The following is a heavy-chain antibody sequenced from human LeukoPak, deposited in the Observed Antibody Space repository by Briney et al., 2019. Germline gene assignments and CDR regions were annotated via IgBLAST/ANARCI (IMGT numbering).Heavy chain of an antibody. CDR2: IYYSGST. D-gene: IGHD3-9*01. CDR3: ARESPLNYDILTGYYAGYYYYYMDV. Sequence: SETLSLTCAVYGGSFSGYYWSWIRQHPGKGLEWIGYIYYSGSTYYNPSLKSRVTISVDTSKNQFSLKLSSVTAADTAVYYCARESPLNYDILTGYYAGYYYYYMDVWGKGTTVTVSS. J-gene: IGHJ6*03. CDR1: GGSFSGYY. V-gene: IGHV4-31*11.